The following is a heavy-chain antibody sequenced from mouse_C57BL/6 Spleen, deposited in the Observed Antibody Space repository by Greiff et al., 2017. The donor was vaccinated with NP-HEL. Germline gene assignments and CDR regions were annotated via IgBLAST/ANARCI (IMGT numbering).Heavy chain of an antibody. CDR3: ARGWHYGSSYEDYAMDY. CDR1: GYTFTSYW. CDR2: INPSNGGT. D-gene: IGHD1-1*01. J-gene: IGHJ4*01. V-gene: IGHV1-53*01. Sequence: VQLQQPGTELVKPGASVKLSCKASGYTFTSYWMHWVKQRPGQGLEWIGNINPSNGGTNYNEKFKSKATLTVDKSSSPAYMQLSSLTSEDSAVYYCARGWHYGSSYEDYAMDYWGQGTSVTVSS.